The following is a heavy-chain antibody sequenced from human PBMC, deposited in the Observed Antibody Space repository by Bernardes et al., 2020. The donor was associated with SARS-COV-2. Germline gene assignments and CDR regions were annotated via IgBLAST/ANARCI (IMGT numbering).Heavy chain of an antibody. CDR1: GYTFTSHD. D-gene: IGHD3-16*02. V-gene: IGHV1-8*01. Sequence: ASVKVSCKASGYTFTSHDVNWVRQATGHGLEWMGWVSPMNGNTRYAQKFQGRVIMTRDTSTNTAYMELTSLTSDDTAVYYCTRGGGVIGDYWGQGILVTVSS. CDR2: VSPMNGNT. J-gene: IGHJ4*02. CDR3: TRGGGVIGDY.